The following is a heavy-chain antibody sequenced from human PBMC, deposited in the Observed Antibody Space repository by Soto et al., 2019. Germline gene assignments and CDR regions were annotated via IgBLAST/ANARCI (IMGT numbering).Heavy chain of an antibody. CDR3: ANGDSSGWYFYYYGMDV. J-gene: IGHJ6*02. V-gene: IGHV3-30*18. D-gene: IGHD6-19*01. Sequence: GSLRLSCAASGFTFSSYGMHWVRQAPGKGLEWVAVISYDGSNKYYADSVKGRFTISRDNSKNTLYLQMNSLRAEDTAVYYCANGDSSGWYFYYYGMDVWGQGTTVTVSS. CDR1: GFTFSSYG. CDR2: ISYDGSNK.